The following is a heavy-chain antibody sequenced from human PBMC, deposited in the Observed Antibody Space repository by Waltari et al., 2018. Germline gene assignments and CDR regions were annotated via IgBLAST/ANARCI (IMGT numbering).Heavy chain of an antibody. Sequence: QVQLQQWGAGLLKPSETLSLTCAVYGGSFSGYYWSWIRQPPGKGLEWIGEINHSGSTNYNPSLNSRVTISVDTSKNQFSLKLSSVTAADTAVYYCVARITGTTTTDVWGQGTTVTVSS. CDR1: GGSFSGYY. CDR2: INHSGST. D-gene: IGHD1-20*01. J-gene: IGHJ6*02. CDR3: VARITGTTTTDV. V-gene: IGHV4-34*01.